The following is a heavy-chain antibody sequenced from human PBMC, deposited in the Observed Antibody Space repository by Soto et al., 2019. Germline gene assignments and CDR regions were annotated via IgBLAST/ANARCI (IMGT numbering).Heavy chain of an antibody. CDR2: IGPESGAT. CDR1: GYTFTGHY. J-gene: IGHJ4*02. V-gene: IGHV1-2*02. D-gene: IGHD5-12*01. CDR3: GRGRSGQIVVFY. Sequence: ASVQVSFKASGYTFTGHYIHWLRQAPEQVPEWMGEIGPESGATRYAQKFQGRVTMTRDMSITTVYMELNNLSPDDTAVYYCGRGRSGQIVVFYWGQGTPVTVSS.